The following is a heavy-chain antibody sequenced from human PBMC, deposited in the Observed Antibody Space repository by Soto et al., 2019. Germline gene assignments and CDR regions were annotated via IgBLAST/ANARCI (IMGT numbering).Heavy chain of an antibody. J-gene: IGHJ5*02. Sequence: PGGSLRLSCAASGFTFSTYWMHWVRQAPGKGLVWVSRINSDGSTTSYADSVKGRFTISRDNSKNTLYLQMNSLRAEDTAVYYCARVTANWGSVDWFDPWGQGTLVTISS. CDR1: GFTFSTYW. D-gene: IGHD7-27*01. V-gene: IGHV3-74*01. CDR2: INSDGSTT. CDR3: ARVTANWGSVDWFDP.